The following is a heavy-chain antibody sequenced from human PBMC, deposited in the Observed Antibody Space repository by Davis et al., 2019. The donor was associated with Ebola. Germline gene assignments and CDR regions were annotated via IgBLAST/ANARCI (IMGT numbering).Heavy chain of an antibody. Sequence: GESLKISCAASGFTLRSYVVSWVRQAPGAGLELVSSMSTSGSKTDYGDSVKGRFTLSRDTSMNLLYLQMNNLRAEDTAVYYCAKKIPGNNPFDSWGQGTLVTVSS. CDR3: AKKIPGNNPFDS. CDR2: MSTSGSKT. V-gene: IGHV3-23*01. J-gene: IGHJ4*02. D-gene: IGHD1-14*01. CDR1: GFTLRSYV.